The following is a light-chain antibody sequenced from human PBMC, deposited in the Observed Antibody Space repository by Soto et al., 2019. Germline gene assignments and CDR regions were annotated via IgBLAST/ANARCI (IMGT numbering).Light chain of an antibody. V-gene: IGKV1-39*01. CDR1: QSITRF. J-gene: IGKJ5*01. CDR3: QQNYSPPPIT. Sequence: DIQMTQSPSSLSSSLGDRVTITCRASQSITRFLNWYQQKPGKAPKLLIYAAYSLQSGVPSRFSGSGSGTDFTLTISSLQPEDFATYYCQQNYSPPPITCGQGTRLEIK. CDR2: AAY.